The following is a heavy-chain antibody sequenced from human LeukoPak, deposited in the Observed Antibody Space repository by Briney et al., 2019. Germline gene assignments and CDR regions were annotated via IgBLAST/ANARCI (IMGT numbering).Heavy chain of an antibody. J-gene: IGHJ4*02. CDR1: GFTVSSNY. V-gene: IGHV3-53*01. Sequence: GGSLRLSCAASGFTVSSNYMSWVRQAPGKGLEWVSVIYSGGSAYYADSVKGRFTISRDNSKNTLYLQMNSLRAEDTAVYYCARDRRGKLDYWGQGTLVTVSS. D-gene: IGHD1-1*01. CDR2: IYSGGSA. CDR3: ARDRRGKLDY.